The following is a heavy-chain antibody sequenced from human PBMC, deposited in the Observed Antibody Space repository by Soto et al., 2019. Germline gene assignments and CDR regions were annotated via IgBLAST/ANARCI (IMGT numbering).Heavy chain of an antibody. CDR2: INPNSGGT. D-gene: IGHD3-10*01. V-gene: IGHV1-2*04. CDR3: ARAVDGEYGPLDY. Sequence: ASVKVSCKASGYTFTGYYMHWVRQAPGQGLEWMGWINPNSGGTNYAQKFQGWVTMTRDTSISTAYMELSRLRSDDTAVYYCARAVDGEYGPLDYWGQGTLVTVSS. J-gene: IGHJ4*02. CDR1: GYTFTGYY.